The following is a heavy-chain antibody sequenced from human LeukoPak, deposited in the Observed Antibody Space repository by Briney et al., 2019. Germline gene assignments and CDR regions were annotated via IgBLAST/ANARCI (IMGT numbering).Heavy chain of an antibody. CDR2: IYYSGST. CDR3: ARVNYYDSSGYNYYYYGMDV. Sequence: TSETLSLTCTVSGGSISSGGYYWSWIRQHPGKGLEWIGYIYYSGSTYYNPSLKSRVTISVDTSKNQFSLKLSSVTAADTAVYYCARVNYYDSSGYNYYYYGMDVWGQGTTVTVSS. J-gene: IGHJ6*02. D-gene: IGHD3-22*01. CDR1: GGSISSGGYY. V-gene: IGHV4-31*03.